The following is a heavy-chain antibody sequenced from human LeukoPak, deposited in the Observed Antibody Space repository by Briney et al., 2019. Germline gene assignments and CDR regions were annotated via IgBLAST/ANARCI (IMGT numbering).Heavy chain of an antibody. V-gene: IGHV1-24*01. D-gene: IGHD3-22*01. CDR1: GYTLIELS. CDR3: ATVGDYYDSSGYYFDY. J-gene: IGHJ4*02. Sequence: ASVKVSCKVSGYTLIELSMHWVRQAPGKGLEWMGGIDPKDGETFYAQKFQGRVTMTEGTSTDTAYMELSSLRSEDTAVYYCATVGDYYDSSGYYFDYWGQGTLVTVSS. CDR2: IDPKDGET.